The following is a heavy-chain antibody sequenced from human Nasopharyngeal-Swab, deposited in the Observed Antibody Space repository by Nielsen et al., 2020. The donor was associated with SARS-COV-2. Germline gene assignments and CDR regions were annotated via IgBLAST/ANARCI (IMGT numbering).Heavy chain of an antibody. CDR3: AREVGGVVPNWFDP. CDR2: ISSSSSTI. Sequence: GESLKISCAAPGFTFSSYSMNWVRQAPGKGLEWVSYISSSSSTIYYADSVKGRFTISRDNAKNSLYLQMNSLRAEDTAVYYCAREVGGVVPNWFDPWGQGTLVTVSS. CDR1: GFTFSSYS. D-gene: IGHD3-3*01. J-gene: IGHJ5*02. V-gene: IGHV3-48*04.